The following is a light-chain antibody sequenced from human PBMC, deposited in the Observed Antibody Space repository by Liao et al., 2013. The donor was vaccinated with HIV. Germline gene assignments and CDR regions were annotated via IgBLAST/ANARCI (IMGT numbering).Light chain of an antibody. J-gene: IGLJ2*01. CDR1: KLGNKY. V-gene: IGLV3-1*01. Sequence: SDELTQPSSVSVSPGQTAIITCSGHKLGNKYTSWYQQKPGQSPVLVIYDDDKRPSGIPERFSGSNSGNTATLTISGTQAMDEADYYCQAWDLSTYVVFGGGTKLTVL. CDR2: DDD. CDR3: QAWDLSTYVV.